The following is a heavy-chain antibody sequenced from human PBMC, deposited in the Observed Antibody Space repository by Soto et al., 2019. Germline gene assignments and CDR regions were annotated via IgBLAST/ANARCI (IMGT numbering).Heavy chain of an antibody. V-gene: IGHV4-30-2*01. J-gene: IGHJ3*02. CDR3: ARVFRMATQADAFDI. CDR1: GDSISSGCHC. Sequence: SETLSLTCAVSGDSISSGCHCWSWIQQPPGKGREWIGYIYHSGSTYYNPSLKSRVTISVDRSKNQISLKLSSVTAADTAVYYCARVFRMATQADAFDIWGQGTMVTVSS. D-gene: IGHD5-12*01. CDR2: IYHSGST.